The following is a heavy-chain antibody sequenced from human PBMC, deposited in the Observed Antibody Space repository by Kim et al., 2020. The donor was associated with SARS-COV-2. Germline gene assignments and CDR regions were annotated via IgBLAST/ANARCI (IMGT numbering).Heavy chain of an antibody. CDR2: VNPNNGGT. CDR1: GYTFTGYF. CDR3: ARERNSFAADY. D-gene: IGHD5-18*01. V-gene: IGHV1-2*06. Sequence: ASVKVSCKTSGYTFTGYFIDWVRQAPGQGLEWVGRVNPNNGGTYYAQKFQGRVTMTRDTSISTAYVELTSLRSDDTAVYYCARERNSFAADYWGQGTPVT. J-gene: IGHJ4*02.